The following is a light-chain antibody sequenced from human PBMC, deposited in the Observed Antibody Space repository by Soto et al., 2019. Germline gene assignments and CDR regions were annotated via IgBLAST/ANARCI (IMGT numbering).Light chain of an antibody. Sequence: EIVMTQSPATLSVSPGDRATLSCRAGQSVSSNLAWYQQKPGQAPRLLIYAASTRATGIPARFTGSGSGTEFTLTISSLQSEDFAVYYCHQYNNWPRTFGQGTKVEI. CDR3: HQYNNWPRT. J-gene: IGKJ1*01. CDR2: AAS. V-gene: IGKV3-15*01. CDR1: QSVSSN.